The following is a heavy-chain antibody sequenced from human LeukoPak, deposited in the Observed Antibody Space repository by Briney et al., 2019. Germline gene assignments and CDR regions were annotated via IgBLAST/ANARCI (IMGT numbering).Heavy chain of an antibody. CDR1: GGTISNYV. CDR2: IIPIFTTA. D-gene: IGHD1-26*01. CDR3: ARGPQVGAFDL. V-gene: IGHV1-69*13. J-gene: IGHJ3*01. Sequence: SVQVSCKAAGGTISNYVISWVRQAPGQGLEWMGGIIPIFTTANYAQKFQGRVTITADESTSTAYMELSSLRSEDTAVYYCARGPQVGAFDLWGQGTMVTVSS.